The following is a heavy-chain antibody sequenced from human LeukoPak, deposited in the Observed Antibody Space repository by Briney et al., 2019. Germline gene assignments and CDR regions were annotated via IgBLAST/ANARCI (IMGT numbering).Heavy chain of an antibody. J-gene: IGHJ4*02. Sequence: PSETLSLTCAVYGGSFSGYYWSWIRQPPGKGLEWIGEINHSGSANYNPSLKSRVTISVDTSKNQFSLKLSSVTAADTAVYYCARQGTHSSSWYSKQRRFDYWGQGTLVTVSS. CDR3: ARQGTHSSSWYSKQRRFDY. CDR2: INHSGSA. D-gene: IGHD6-13*01. V-gene: IGHV4-34*01. CDR1: GGSFSGYY.